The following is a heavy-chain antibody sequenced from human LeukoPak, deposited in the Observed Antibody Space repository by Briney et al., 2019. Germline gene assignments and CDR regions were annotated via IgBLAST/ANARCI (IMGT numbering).Heavy chain of an antibody. CDR3: ARDAVTMVRGKNWFDP. J-gene: IGHJ5*02. CDR1: GYTFTSYA. CDR2: INAGNGNT. V-gene: IGHV1-3*01. D-gene: IGHD3-10*01. Sequence: APVKVSCKASGYTFTSYAMHWVRQAPGQRLEWMGWINAGNGNTKYSQKFQGRVTITRDTSASTAYMELSSLRSEDTAVYYCARDAVTMVRGKNWFDPWGQGTLVTVSS.